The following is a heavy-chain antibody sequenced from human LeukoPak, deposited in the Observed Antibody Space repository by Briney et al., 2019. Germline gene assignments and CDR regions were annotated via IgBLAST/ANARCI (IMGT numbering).Heavy chain of an antibody. V-gene: IGHV4-59*01. CDR1: GVSISIYY. Sequence: PSETLSLTCTVSGVSISIYYWSWIRQPPGKGLEWIGYIYNSESTYYNPSLKSRVTISLDTSNNQFSLRLNSVTAADTAVYYCARVKGSNWFDPWGQGTLVTVSS. CDR3: ARVKGSNWFDP. J-gene: IGHJ5*02. CDR2: IYNSEST. D-gene: IGHD6-6*01.